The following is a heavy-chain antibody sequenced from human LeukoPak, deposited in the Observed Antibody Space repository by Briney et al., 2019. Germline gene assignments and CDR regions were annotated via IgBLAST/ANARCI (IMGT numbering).Heavy chain of an antibody. CDR1: GGTFSSYA. CDR3: ARLRITMVRGEGMDV. Sequence: ASVKVSCKASGGTFSSYAISWVRQATGQGLEWMGWMNPNSGNTGYAQKFQGRVTMTRNTSISTAYMELSSLRSEDTAVYYCARLRITMVRGEGMDVWGQGTTVTVSS. V-gene: IGHV1-8*02. CDR2: MNPNSGNT. D-gene: IGHD3-10*01. J-gene: IGHJ6*02.